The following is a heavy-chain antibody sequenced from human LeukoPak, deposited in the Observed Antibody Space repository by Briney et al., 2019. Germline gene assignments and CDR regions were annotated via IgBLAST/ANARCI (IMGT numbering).Heavy chain of an antibody. CDR3: ARVLYYGSGSQNNWFDP. CDR2: IYYSGST. V-gene: IGHV4-39*07. D-gene: IGHD3-10*01. Sequence: SETLSLTCTVSGGSISSSSYYWGWIRQPPGKGLEWIGSIYYSGSTYYNPSLKSRVTISVDTSKNQFSLKLSSVTAADTAVYYCARVLYYGSGSQNNWFDPWGQGTLVTASS. J-gene: IGHJ5*02. CDR1: GGSISSSSYY.